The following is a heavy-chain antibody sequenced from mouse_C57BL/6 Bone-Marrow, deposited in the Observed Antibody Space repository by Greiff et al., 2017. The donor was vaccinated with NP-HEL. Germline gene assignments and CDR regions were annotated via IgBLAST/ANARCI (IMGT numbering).Heavy chain of an antibody. D-gene: IGHD3-2*02. CDR3: ARSGWYWYFDV. CDR2: IYPGGGYT. V-gene: IGHV1-63*01. CDR1: GYTFTNYW. Sequence: QVQLQQSGAELVRPGTSVKMSCKASGYTFTNYWIGWAKQRPGHGLEWIGAIYPGGGYTNYNEKFKGKATLTADKSSSTAYMQFSSLTSEDSAIYYCARSGWYWYFDVWGTGTTVTVSS. J-gene: IGHJ1*03.